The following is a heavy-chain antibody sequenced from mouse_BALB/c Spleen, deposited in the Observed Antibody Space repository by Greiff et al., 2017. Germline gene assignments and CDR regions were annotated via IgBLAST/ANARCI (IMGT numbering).Heavy chain of an antibody. CDR1: GFNIKDYY. CDR2: IDPENGNT. CDR3: ARSAYGNYHYYAMDY. D-gene: IGHD2-10*02. Sequence: EVQLQQSGAELVRPGALVKLSCKASGFNIKDYYMHWVKQRPEQGLEWIGWIDPENGNTIYDPKFQGKASITADTSSNTAYLQLSSLTSEDTAVYYCARSAYGNYHYYAMDYWGQGTSVTVSS. J-gene: IGHJ4*01. V-gene: IGHV14-1*02.